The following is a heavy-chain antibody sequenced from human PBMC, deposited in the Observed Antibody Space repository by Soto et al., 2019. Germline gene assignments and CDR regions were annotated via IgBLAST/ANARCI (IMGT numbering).Heavy chain of an antibody. CDR1: GFSFNNFG. V-gene: IGHV3-30*18. D-gene: IGHD2-21*02. Sequence: QVHLVQSGGGVVQPGRSLRLSCAASGFSFNNFGMHWVRQAPGKGLEWVAVISYDGSNKYYADSVRGRFTISRDDSKDTLYLQMNSRRAEDTAVYYCAKDGTYCGGDCYPIFNFASWGKGTLVTVSS. J-gene: IGHJ4*02. CDR3: AKDGTYCGGDCYPIFNFAS. CDR2: ISYDGSNK.